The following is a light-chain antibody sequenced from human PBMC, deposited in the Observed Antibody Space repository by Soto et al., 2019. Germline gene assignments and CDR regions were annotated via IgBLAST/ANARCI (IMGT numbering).Light chain of an antibody. CDR2: LNSDGSH. CDR1: SGHSSYA. Sequence: QPVLTQSPSASASLGASVKLTCTLSSGHSSYAIAWHQQQPEKGPRYLMKLNSDGSHSKGDVIPDRFSGSSSGAVRYLTISSLQSEDEADYYCQTWGTGIQVFGGGTKVTVL. J-gene: IGLJ2*01. CDR3: QTWGTGIQV. V-gene: IGLV4-69*01.